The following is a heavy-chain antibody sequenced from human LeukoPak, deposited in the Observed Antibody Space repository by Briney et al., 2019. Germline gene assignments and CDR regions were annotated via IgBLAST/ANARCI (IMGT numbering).Heavy chain of an antibody. CDR1: GFTFSTYS. Sequence: GGSLRLSCAASGFTFSTYSMHWVRQAPGKGLEWVAVILYDGRNQYYTESVKGRFTISRDNSKNTLYLQMDSLTLEDTALYYCARVRYGAHGSHPGDFDWWGQGTLVTVSS. CDR2: ILYDGRNQ. D-gene: IGHD2-21*01. J-gene: IGHJ4*02. CDR3: ARVRYGAHGSHPGDFDW. V-gene: IGHV3-30*04.